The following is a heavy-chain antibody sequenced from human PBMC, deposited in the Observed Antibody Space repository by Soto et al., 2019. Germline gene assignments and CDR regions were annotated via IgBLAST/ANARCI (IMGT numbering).Heavy chain of an antibody. CDR2: IYTSGST. D-gene: IGHD3-22*01. CDR3: ASTLYYYDSSGYYPPGAFDI. CDR1: GGSISSYY. Sequence: SETLSLTCTVSGGSISSYYWSWIRQPAGKGLEWIGRIYTSGSTNYNPSLKSRVTMSVDTSKNQFSLKLSSVTAADTAVYYCASTLYYYDSSGYYPPGAFDIWGQGTMVTVSS. J-gene: IGHJ3*02. V-gene: IGHV4-4*07.